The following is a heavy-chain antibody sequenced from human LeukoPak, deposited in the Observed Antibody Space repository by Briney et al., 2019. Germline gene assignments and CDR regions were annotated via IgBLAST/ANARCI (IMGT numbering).Heavy chain of an antibody. Sequence: KPSQTLSLTCTVSGDSISSGSYYWSWIRQPAGKGLEWIGRIYTSGSTNYNPSLKSRVTISVDTSKNQFSLKLSSVTAAGTAVCYCARRPGYYGFWSRSDAFDIWGQGTMVTVSS. CDR3: ARRPGYYGFWSRSDAFDI. D-gene: IGHD3-3*01. CDR2: IYTSGST. J-gene: IGHJ3*02. V-gene: IGHV4-61*02. CDR1: GDSISSGSYY.